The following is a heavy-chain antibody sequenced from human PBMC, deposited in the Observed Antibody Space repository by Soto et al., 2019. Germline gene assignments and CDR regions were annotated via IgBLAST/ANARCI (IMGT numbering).Heavy chain of an antibody. J-gene: IGHJ3*02. D-gene: IGHD3-10*01. CDR1: GFTFSSYA. Sequence: GGSLRLSCAASGFTFSSYAMHWVRQAPGKGLEYVSAISSNGGSTYYANSVKGRFTISRDNSKNTLYLQMGSLRAEDMAVYYCARGDYKDAFDIWGQGTMVTVSS. CDR2: ISSNGGST. V-gene: IGHV3-64*01. CDR3: ARGDYKDAFDI.